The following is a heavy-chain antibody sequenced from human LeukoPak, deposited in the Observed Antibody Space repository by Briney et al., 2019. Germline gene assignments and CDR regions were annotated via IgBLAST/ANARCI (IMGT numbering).Heavy chain of an antibody. J-gene: IGHJ6*03. CDR1: GYSIIGSYY. D-gene: IGHD6-13*01. CDR2: IYHSGTI. Sequence: KPSQTPSLTFAVSGYSIIGSYYWGWIRQPPGKRLEWTGIIYHSGTIYYNPSLTSRVTISVDTSKNQFSLKLSSVTAADTAVYSCARIAAAGSFYYYYFYMDVWGKGTTVTVSS. CDR3: ARIAAAGSFYYYYFYMDV. V-gene: IGHV4-38-2*01.